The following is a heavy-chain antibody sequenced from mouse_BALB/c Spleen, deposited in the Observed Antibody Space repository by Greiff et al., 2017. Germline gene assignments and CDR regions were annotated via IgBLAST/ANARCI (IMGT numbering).Heavy chain of an antibody. D-gene: IGHD4-1*01. V-gene: IGHV1S137*01. CDR3: ATGEGADY. CDR1: GYTFTDYA. Sequence: QVQLQQSGPELVRPGVSVKISCKGSGYTFTDYAMHWVKQSHAKSLEWIGVISTYYGNTNYNQKFKGKATMTVDKSSSTAYMELARLTSEVSAMYYCATGEGADYWGQGTSVTVSS. J-gene: IGHJ4*01. CDR2: ISTYYGNT.